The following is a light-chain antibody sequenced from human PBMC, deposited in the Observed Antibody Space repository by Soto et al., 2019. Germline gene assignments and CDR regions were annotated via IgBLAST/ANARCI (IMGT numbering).Light chain of an antibody. V-gene: IGKV1-39*01. CDR1: QSISNY. CDR2: AAS. J-gene: IGKJ2*01. Sequence: DIQMTQSPFSLSAYVGDRVTITCRASQSISNYLNWYQQRPGKAPKLLIYAASNLPSGVPSRFRGSGSGADFTLTVSSLQPEDFSTYYCQQSYSAPRTFGQGTRLEIK. CDR3: QQSYSAPRT.